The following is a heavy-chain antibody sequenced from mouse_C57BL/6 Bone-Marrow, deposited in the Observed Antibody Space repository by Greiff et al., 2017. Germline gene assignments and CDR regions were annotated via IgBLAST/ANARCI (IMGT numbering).Heavy chain of an antibody. J-gene: IGHJ3*01. V-gene: IGHV1-81*01. D-gene: IGHD1-1*01. Sequence: QVQLQQSGAELARPGASVKLSCKASGYTFRSYGISWVKQRTGQGLEWIGEIYPRSGNTYYNEKFKGKATLTADKSSSTAYMELRSLTSEDSAVYFCARSCYGSSFFAYWGQGTLVTVSA. CDR3: ARSCYGSSFFAY. CDR1: GYTFRSYG. CDR2: IYPRSGNT.